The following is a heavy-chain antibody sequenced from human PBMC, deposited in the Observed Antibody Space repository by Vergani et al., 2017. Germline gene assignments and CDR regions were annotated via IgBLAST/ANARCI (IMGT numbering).Heavy chain of an antibody. D-gene: IGHD6-19*01. J-gene: IGHJ4*02. CDR2: ISGSGGST. CDR1: GFTFSSYA. Sequence: EVQLLESGGGLVQPGGSLRLSCAASGFTFSSYAMSWVRQAPGKGLEWVSSISGSGGSTYYADSVKGRFTISRDNSKNTLYLQMNSLRAEDTAVYYCAKDGSYSSGTDYWGQGTLVTVSS. V-gene: IGHV3-23*01. CDR3: AKDGSYSSGTDY.